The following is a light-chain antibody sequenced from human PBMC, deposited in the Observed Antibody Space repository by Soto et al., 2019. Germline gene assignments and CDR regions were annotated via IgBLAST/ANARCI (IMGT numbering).Light chain of an antibody. Sequence: DIQMTQSPSSLSASVVDRVTITCRASQSISSYLNWYQQKPGTAPKLLIYHASSLESGVPSRFSGSGSGTEFTLTISSLQPDDFATYYCQQYNSYSFGQGTKVDI. CDR1: QSISSY. V-gene: IGKV1-5*01. J-gene: IGKJ1*01. CDR3: QQYNSYS. CDR2: HAS.